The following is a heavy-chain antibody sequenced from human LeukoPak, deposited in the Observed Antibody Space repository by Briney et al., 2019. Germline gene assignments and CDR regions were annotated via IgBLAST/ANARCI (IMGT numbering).Heavy chain of an antibody. J-gene: IGHJ4*02. Sequence: ASVKASCKASGYTFTSYDINWVRQATGQGLEWMGWMNPNSGNTGYAQKFQGRVTMTRNTSISTAYMELSSLRSEDTAVYYCARDNFRSAAGRVGFDYWGQGTLVTVSS. CDR3: ARDNFRSAAGRVGFDY. D-gene: IGHD6-13*01. V-gene: IGHV1-8*01. CDR2: MNPNSGNT. CDR1: GYTFTSYD.